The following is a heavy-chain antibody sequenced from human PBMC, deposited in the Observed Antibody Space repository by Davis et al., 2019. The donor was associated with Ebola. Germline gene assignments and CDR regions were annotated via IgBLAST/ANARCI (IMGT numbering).Heavy chain of an antibody. J-gene: IGHJ3*01. CDR3: AKDSSGSGWSSA. CDR2: ISWNSIRI. Sequence: SLKISCLDSGLNFDDYAMHWVRQAPGKGLEWVSGISWNSIRIAYADSVTGRFTVSRDNAKDSLYLQMDSLQPEDTALYYCAKDSSGSGWSSAWGQGTMVIVSS. D-gene: IGHD6-19*01. CDR1: GLNFDDYA. V-gene: IGHV3-9*01.